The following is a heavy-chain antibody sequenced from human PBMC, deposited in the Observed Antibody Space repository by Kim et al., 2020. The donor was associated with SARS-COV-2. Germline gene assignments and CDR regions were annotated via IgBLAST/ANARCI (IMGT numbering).Heavy chain of an antibody. D-gene: IGHD3-10*01. CDR1: GFTFDDYA. V-gene: IGHV3-9*01. CDR2: ISWNSGSI. J-gene: IGHJ4*02. CDR3: AKDTDYYGSGTGD. Sequence: GGSLRLSCAASGFTFDDYAMHWVRQAPGKGLEWVSGISWNSGSIGYADSVKGRFTISRDNAKNSLYLQMNSLRAEDTALYYCAKDTDYYGSGTGDWGQGT.